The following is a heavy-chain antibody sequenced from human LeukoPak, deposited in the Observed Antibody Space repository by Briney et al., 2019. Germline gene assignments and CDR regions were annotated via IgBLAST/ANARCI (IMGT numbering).Heavy chain of an antibody. V-gene: IGHV4-38-2*02. D-gene: IGHD3-22*01. Sequence: SETLSLTCTVSGYSITSGYYWGWIRQPPGKGLEWIGSIYHSGSTFYNPSLKSRVTISVDPSKNQFSLKLSSVIVADTAVYYCARGQYSSGCFDYWGQGTLVTVSS. CDR1: GYSITSGYY. CDR2: IYHSGST. CDR3: ARGQYSSGCFDY. J-gene: IGHJ4*02.